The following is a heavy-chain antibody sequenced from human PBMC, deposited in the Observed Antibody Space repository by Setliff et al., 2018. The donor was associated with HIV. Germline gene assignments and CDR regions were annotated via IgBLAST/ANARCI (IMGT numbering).Heavy chain of an antibody. Sequence: ASVKVSCKVSGYSFTDYYMHWVQQAPGNGLEWMGLVDPENGETIYAEKFQGRVTITADTSTDTAYMELSSLRSEDTAVYYCARGEKRFLEWLPLDYYYYYYMDVWGKGITVTVSS. CDR1: GYSFTDYY. CDR2: VDPENGET. CDR3: ARGEKRFLEWLPLDYYYYYYMDV. D-gene: IGHD3-3*01. V-gene: IGHV1-69-2*01. J-gene: IGHJ6*03.